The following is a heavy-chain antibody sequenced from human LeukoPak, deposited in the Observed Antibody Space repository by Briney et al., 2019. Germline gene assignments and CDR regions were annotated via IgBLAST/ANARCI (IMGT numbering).Heavy chain of an antibody. D-gene: IGHD2-21*01. V-gene: IGHV5-51*01. CDR2: IYPDDSDT. J-gene: IGHJ4*02. CDR3: ARHIQGGLFEY. CDR1: GYIFPNYW. Sequence: GESLQISFKGSGYIFPNYWIAWVRQMPGKGLEWMGIIYPDDSDTRYSPSFQGQVTISADNSISTAYLQWSSLRASDTAMYYCARHIQGGLFEYWGQGTLVTVSS.